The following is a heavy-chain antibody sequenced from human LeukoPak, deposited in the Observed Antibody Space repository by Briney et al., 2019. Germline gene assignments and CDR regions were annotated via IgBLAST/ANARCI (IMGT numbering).Heavy chain of an antibody. V-gene: IGHV4-39*01. Sequence: SETLSLTCTVSGGSISSSSYYWGWIRQPPGKGLEWIGSIYYSGSTYYNPSLKSRVTISVDTSKNQFSLKLSSVTAADTAVYYCARRRRRSSYGMDVWGQGTTVTVSS. CDR1: GGSISSSSYY. J-gene: IGHJ6*02. D-gene: IGHD6-13*01. CDR3: ARRRRRSSYGMDV. CDR2: IYYSGST.